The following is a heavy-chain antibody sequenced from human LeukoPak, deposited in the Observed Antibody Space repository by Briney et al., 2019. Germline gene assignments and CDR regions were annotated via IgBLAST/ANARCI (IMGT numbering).Heavy chain of an antibody. CDR3: ARDLGSGSPNFDY. Sequence: GGSLRLSCAASGFTFSSYSMNWVRQAPGKGLEWVSYISSSSSTIYYADSVKGRFTISRDNAKNSLYPQMNSLRAEDTAVYYCARDLGSGSPNFDYWGQGTLVTVSS. J-gene: IGHJ4*02. D-gene: IGHD3-10*02. CDR2: ISSSSSTI. CDR1: GFTFSSYS. V-gene: IGHV3-48*04.